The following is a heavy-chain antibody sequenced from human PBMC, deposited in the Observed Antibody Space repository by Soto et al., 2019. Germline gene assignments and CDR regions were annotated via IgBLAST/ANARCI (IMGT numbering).Heavy chain of an antibody. V-gene: IGHV4-34*01. J-gene: IGHJ4*02. CDR1: GGSFSGYS. CDR3: ARGTFYYDSHAYYGY. D-gene: IGHD3-22*01. CDR2: INHTGST. Sequence: PSETLSLTCAVYGGSFSGYSWTWIRQPPGTGLEWIGEINHTGSTNYNPSLKSRFTISRDNAKNSLYLQMNSLRAEDTAVYYCARGTFYYDSHAYYGYWRQGTVVTVSS.